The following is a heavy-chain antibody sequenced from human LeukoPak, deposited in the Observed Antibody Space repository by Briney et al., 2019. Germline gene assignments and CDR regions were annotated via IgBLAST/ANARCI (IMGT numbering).Heavy chain of an antibody. CDR2: IMPNGGTR. CDR3: ARDRGGGFAFDI. CDR1: GFSLSNYV. J-gene: IGHJ3*02. V-gene: IGHV3-64*01. D-gene: IGHD2-15*01. Sequence: GGSLRLSCAASGFSLSNYVMHWVRQAPGKGLEYVSAIMPNGGTRGYANSMKGRFTISRDNSKNTLYLQMGSLRAEDMAIYYCARDRGGGFAFDIWGQGTLVTVSS.